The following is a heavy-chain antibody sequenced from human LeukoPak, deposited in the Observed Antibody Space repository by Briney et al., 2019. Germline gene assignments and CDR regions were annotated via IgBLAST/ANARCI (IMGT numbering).Heavy chain of an antibody. Sequence: EASVKVSCTASGYTFSSNDINWVRQATGQGLEWMGWMNPHSGNTGYAQKFQGRVTITRNSSISTAYMELSSLRSEDTAVYYCAREGNRSSDSSASYPLDYWGQGTLVTVSS. CDR3: AREGNRSSDSSASYPLDY. CDR2: MNPHSGNT. CDR1: GYTFSSND. V-gene: IGHV1-8*01. J-gene: IGHJ4*02. D-gene: IGHD1-26*01.